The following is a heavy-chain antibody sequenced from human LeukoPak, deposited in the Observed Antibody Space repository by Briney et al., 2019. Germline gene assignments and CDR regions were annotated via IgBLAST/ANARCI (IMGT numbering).Heavy chain of an antibody. J-gene: IGHJ4*02. Sequence: ASVKVSCKASGYTFTSYGISWVRQAPGQGLEWMGWISAYNGNTNYAQKLQGRVTMTTDTSTSTAYMELRSLRSDDTAVYYCTSAIIGYCSGGSCQDYWGQGTLVTVSS. CDR2: ISAYNGNT. V-gene: IGHV1-18*01. CDR1: GYTFTSYG. CDR3: TSAIIGYCSGGSCQDY. D-gene: IGHD2-15*01.